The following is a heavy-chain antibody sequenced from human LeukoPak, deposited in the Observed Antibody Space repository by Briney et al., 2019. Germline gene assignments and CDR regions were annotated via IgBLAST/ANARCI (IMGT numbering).Heavy chain of an antibody. Sequence: ASVKVSCKASGYTFTSYGISWVRQAPGQGLEWMGWISAYNGNTNYAQKFQGRVTITADESTSTAYMELSSLRVEDTAVYFCARNGRVVGSGWSYFFFEYWGQGTRVTVSS. J-gene: IGHJ4*02. D-gene: IGHD6-19*01. CDR1: GYTFTSYG. CDR3: ARNGRVVGSGWSYFFFEY. CDR2: ISAYNGNT. V-gene: IGHV1-18*01.